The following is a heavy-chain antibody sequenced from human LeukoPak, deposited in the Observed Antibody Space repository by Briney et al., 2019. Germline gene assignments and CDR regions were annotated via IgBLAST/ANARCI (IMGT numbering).Heavy chain of an antibody. V-gene: IGHV3-21*01. D-gene: IGHD2-2*01. J-gene: IGHJ4*02. CDR3: ARDIVVVPAAEYYFDY. Sequence: GGSLRRSCAASGFTFSSYSMNWVRQAPGKGLEWVSSISSSSYIYYADSVKGRFTISRDNAKNSLYLQMNSLRAEDTAVYYCARDIVVVPAAEYYFDYWGQGTLVTVSS. CDR1: GFTFSSYS. CDR2: ISSSSYI.